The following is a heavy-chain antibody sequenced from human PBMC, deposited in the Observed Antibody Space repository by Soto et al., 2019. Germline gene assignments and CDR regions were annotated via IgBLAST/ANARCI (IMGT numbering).Heavy chain of an antibody. V-gene: IGHV4-38-2*01. CDR2: IYHSGST. CDR3: ARGSVDTVDSSGFYEY. J-gene: IGHJ4*02. CDR1: GYSISSGYY. Sequence: SETLSLTCAVSGYSISSGYYWGWIRQPPGKGLEWIGSIYHSGSTYNNPSLKSRVTISVDTSKNQFSLKLTSVTAADRAVYYCARGSVDTVDSSGFYEYWGQGTPVTVSS. D-gene: IGHD3-22*01.